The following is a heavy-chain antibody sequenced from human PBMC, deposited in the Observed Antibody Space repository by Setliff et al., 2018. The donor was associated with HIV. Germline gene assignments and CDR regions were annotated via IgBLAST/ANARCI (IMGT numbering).Heavy chain of an antibody. CDR2: IIPNSGGT. CDR1: GYTFTSYG. J-gene: IGHJ3*02. Sequence: ASVKVSCKASGYTFTSYGISWVRQAPGQGLEWMGRIIPNSGGTNYPQKFQGRVTMTRDTSISTAYMQLSRLRPDDTAIYYCATKVYCTNGVCLDAFDIWGQGTMVTVSS. V-gene: IGHV1-2*06. CDR3: ATKVYCTNGVCLDAFDI. D-gene: IGHD2-8*01.